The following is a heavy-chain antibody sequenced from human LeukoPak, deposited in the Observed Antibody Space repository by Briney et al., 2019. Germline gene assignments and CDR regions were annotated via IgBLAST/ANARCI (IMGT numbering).Heavy chain of an antibody. Sequence: SETLSLTCAVSGVSISSGGYSWSWIRQPPRKGLEWIGYIYHSGSTYYNPSLKSRVTISVDTSKNQFSLKLSSVTAADTAVYYCARAGDYGNFQHWGQGTLVTVSS. CDR1: GVSISSGGYS. D-gene: IGHD4-17*01. V-gene: IGHV4-30-2*02. CDR3: ARAGDYGNFQH. J-gene: IGHJ1*01. CDR2: IYHSGST.